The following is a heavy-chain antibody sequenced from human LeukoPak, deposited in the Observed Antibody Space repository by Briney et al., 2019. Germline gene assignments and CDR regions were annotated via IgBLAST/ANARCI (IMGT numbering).Heavy chain of an antibody. CDR1: GGSLSGYY. J-gene: IGHJ4*02. Sequence: SETLSLTCAVYGGSLSGYYWSWIRQPPGKGLEWIGEINHSGSTNYNPSLKSRVTISVDTSKNQFSLKLSSVTAADTAVYYCARDRSGWYGEDYWGQGTLVTVSS. D-gene: IGHD6-19*01. CDR2: INHSGST. CDR3: ARDRSGWYGEDY. V-gene: IGHV4-34*01.